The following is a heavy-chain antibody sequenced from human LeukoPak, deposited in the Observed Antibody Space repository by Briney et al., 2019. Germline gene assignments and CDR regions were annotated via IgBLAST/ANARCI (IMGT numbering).Heavy chain of an antibody. J-gene: IGHJ4*02. CDR3: ARYLVTKGFDY. D-gene: IGHD4-23*01. Sequence: SETLSLTCTVSGGSISSYYWSWIRQPPGKGLEWIGYIYYRGSTNYNPSLKSRVTISVDTSKNQFSLKLSSVTAADTAVYYCARYLVTKGFDYWGQGTLVTVSS. V-gene: IGHV4-59*08. CDR1: GGSISSYY. CDR2: IYYRGST.